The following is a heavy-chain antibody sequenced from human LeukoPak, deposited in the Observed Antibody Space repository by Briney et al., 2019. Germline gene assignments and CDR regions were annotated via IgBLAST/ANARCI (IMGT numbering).Heavy chain of an antibody. CDR3: TRHGGYDYYTDV. D-gene: IGHD3-16*01. J-gene: IGHJ6*03. V-gene: IGHV5-51*01. CDR2: IYPGDSDT. CDR1: GYIFTNYW. Sequence: GESLKISCKGSGYIFTNYWTGWVRQMPGKGLEWVGIIYPGDSDTIYSPSFQGQVTISADKSTNTAFLQWSSLKASDTAKYYCTRHGGYDYYTDVWGKGTTVTISS.